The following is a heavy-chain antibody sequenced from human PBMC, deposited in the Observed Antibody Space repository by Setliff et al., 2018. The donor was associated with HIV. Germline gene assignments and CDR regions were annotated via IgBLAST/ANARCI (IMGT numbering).Heavy chain of an antibody. Sequence: PSETLSLTCTVSGGSISGYYWAWIRQSAGKGLEWIGRMHSPGRITNYDPSLDFNPSLKSRLTLSIDTSKSQFSLKLTSVAAADTAVYYCARDSGGYNYGFAVGSFDYWGQGALVTVSS. CDR1: GGSISGYY. V-gene: IGHV4-4*07. D-gene: IGHD5-18*01. J-gene: IGHJ4*02. CDR3: ARDSGGYNYGFAVGSFDY. CDR2: MHSPGRIT.